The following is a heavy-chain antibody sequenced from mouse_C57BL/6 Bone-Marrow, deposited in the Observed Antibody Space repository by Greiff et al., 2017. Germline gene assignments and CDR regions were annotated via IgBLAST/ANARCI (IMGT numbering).Heavy chain of an antibody. CDR1: GFNIKNTY. CDR3: ASSYYYGSKTWFAD. J-gene: IGHJ3*01. V-gene: IGHV14-3*01. D-gene: IGHD1-1*01. CDR2: IDPANGNT. Sequence: VQLKESVAELVRPGASVKLSCTASGFNIKNTYMHWVKQRPEQGLEWIGRIDPANGNTKYAPKFQGKATITADTSSNTAYLQLSSLTSEDTAIYYCASSYYYGSKTWFADWGQGTLVTVSA.